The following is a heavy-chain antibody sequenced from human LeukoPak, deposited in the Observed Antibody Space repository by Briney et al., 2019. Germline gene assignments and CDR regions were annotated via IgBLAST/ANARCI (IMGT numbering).Heavy chain of an antibody. J-gene: IGHJ4*02. Sequence: SETLSLTCTVSGGSISSYYWSWIRQPPGKGLEWIAYINYSGSTNYNPSPKSRVTISVDTSRNQLSLKLTSVTAADTAVYYCARATDSNGWLFDYWGQGSLVTVSS. CDR3: ARATDSNGWLFDY. CDR1: GGSISSYY. V-gene: IGHV4-59*01. CDR2: INYSGST. D-gene: IGHD6-19*01.